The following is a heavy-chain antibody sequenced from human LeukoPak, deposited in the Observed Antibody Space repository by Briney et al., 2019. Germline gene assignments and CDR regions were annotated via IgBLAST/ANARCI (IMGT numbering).Heavy chain of an antibody. Sequence: GRSLRLSCAASGFTFSSYGMHWVRQAPGKGLEWVAVISYDGSNKYYADSVKGRFTISRDNSKNTLYLQMNSLRAEDTAVYYCAKDLEYYYDSYLDYWGQGTLVTVSS. D-gene: IGHD3-22*01. CDR1: GFTFSSYG. CDR3: AKDLEYYYDSYLDY. J-gene: IGHJ4*02. V-gene: IGHV3-30*18. CDR2: ISYDGSNK.